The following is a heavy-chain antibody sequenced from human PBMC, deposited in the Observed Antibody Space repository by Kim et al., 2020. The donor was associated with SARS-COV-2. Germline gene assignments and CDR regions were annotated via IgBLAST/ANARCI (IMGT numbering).Heavy chain of an antibody. CDR1: GFTFSSYW. D-gene: IGHD6-13*01. V-gene: IGHV3-74*01. Sequence: GGSLRLSCAASGFTFSSYWFHWVRQAPEKGLVWVSRMDPDGTTINYADSVQGRFTISRDNAKNTLYLQMNSLRADDTAVYYCVRGTIAPAGTDYWGQGTLVTVSP. J-gene: IGHJ4*02. CDR2: MDPDGTTI. CDR3: VRGTIAPAGTDY.